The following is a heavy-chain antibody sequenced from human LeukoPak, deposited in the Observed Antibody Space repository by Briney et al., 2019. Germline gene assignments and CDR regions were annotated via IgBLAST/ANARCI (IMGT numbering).Heavy chain of an antibody. J-gene: IGHJ4*02. V-gene: IGHV5-51*01. D-gene: IGHD6-19*01. CDR2: IYPGDSDT. Sequence: GESLKISCKGSGYSFTSYWIGWVRQMPGKGLEWMGIIYPGDSDTRYSPSFQGQVIISADKSINTAYLQWSSLKASDTAMYYCARGIPSGWRYFDYWGQGTLVTVSS. CDR1: GYSFTSYW. CDR3: ARGIPSGWRYFDY.